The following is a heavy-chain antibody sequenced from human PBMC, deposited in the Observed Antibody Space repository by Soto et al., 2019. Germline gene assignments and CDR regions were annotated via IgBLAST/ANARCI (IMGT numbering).Heavy chain of an antibody. J-gene: IGHJ4*02. V-gene: IGHV3-23*01. D-gene: IGHD1-1*01. Sequence: AVRSLTLSCAASGVTCINYAMSWVSQATGKGLEWVATISGTGGSTYYADSVQGRFTISRDNSKNTLYLQMNSLRDKDMYLYDWAKDQLGDNLDFWGQGTQVTVSS. CDR1: GVTCINYA. CDR2: ISGTGGST. CDR3: AKDQLGDNLDF.